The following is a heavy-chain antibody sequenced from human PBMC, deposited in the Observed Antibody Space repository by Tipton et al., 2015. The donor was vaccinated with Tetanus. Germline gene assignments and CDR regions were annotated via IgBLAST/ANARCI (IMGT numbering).Heavy chain of an antibody. D-gene: IGHD6-19*01. V-gene: IGHV3-23*01. CDR2: ISGSGGST. CDR1: GFTFSNYA. CDR3: AKDSSGWNRLTLTFDY. J-gene: IGHJ4*02. Sequence: SLRLSCAASGFTFSNYAMSWVRQAPGKGLEWVSAISGSGGSTYYADSVKGRFTISRDNSKNTLYLQMNSLRAEDTAVYYCAKDSSGWNRLTLTFDYWGQGTLVTVSS.